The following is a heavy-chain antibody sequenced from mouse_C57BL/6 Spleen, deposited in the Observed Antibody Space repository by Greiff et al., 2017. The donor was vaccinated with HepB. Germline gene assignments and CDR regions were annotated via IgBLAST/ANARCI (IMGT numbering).Heavy chain of an antibody. Sequence: VQLKESGGDLVKPGGSLKLSCAASGFTFSSYGMSWVRQTPDKRLEWVATISSGGSYTYYPDSVKGRFTISRDNAKNTLYLQMSSLKSEDTAMYYCARHLDYYAMDYWGQGTSVTVSS. CDR2: ISSGGSYT. J-gene: IGHJ4*01. V-gene: IGHV5-6*01. CDR3: ARHLDYYAMDY. CDR1: GFTFSSYG.